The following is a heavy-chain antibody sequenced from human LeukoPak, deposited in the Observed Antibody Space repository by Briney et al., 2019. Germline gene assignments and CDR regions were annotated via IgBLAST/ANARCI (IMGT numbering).Heavy chain of an antibody. CDR2: ISSSGSTI. Sequence: GGSLRLSCAASGFTFSSYEMNWVRQAPGKGLEWVSYISSSGSTIYYADSVKGRFTISRDNAKNTLYLQMNSLRAEDTAVYYCARGDYSSGLPLRYWGQGTLVTVSS. CDR3: ARGDYSSGLPLRY. V-gene: IGHV3-48*03. J-gene: IGHJ4*02. D-gene: IGHD3-22*01. CDR1: GFTFSSYE.